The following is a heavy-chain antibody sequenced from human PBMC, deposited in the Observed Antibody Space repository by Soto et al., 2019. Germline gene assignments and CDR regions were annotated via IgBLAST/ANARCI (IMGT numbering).Heavy chain of an antibody. V-gene: IGHV4-30-2*01. Sequence: LSLTCAVSGGSISSGGYSWSWIRQPPGKGLEWIGYIYHSGSTYYNPSLKSRVTISVDRSKNQFSLMLFSVTAADTAVYYCARIPGPWGQGTLVTVSS. CDR3: ARIPGP. D-gene: IGHD2-21*01. CDR1: GGSISSGGYS. CDR2: IYHSGST. J-gene: IGHJ5*02.